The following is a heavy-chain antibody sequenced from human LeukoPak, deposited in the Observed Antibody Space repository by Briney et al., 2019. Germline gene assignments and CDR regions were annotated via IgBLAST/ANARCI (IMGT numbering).Heavy chain of an antibody. CDR1: GGSISRYY. CDR2: IYYGGST. J-gene: IGHJ5*02. CDR3: ARWGGGAPYYDFWSGYSRNWFDP. D-gene: IGHD3-3*01. V-gene: IGHV4-59*08. Sequence: SETLSLTCTVSGGSISRYYWSWIRQPPGKGLEWIGYIYYGGSTNYNPSLKSRVTISVDTSKNQFSLKLSSVTAADTAVYYCARWGGGAPYYDFWSGYSRNWFDPWGQGTLVTVSS.